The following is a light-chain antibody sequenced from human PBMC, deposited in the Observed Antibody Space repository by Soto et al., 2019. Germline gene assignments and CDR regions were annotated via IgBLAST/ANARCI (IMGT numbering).Light chain of an antibody. CDR2: GAS. Sequence: EIVMTQSPATLSVSPGERATLSCRASQTFSSNLAWCQQKPGQAPRLLIYGASTRAPGVPARFSGSGSGTEFTLTISSLQSEDFAVYYCQQYYSWPLTFGGGTKV. J-gene: IGKJ4*01. CDR3: QQYYSWPLT. CDR1: QTFSSN. V-gene: IGKV3-15*01.